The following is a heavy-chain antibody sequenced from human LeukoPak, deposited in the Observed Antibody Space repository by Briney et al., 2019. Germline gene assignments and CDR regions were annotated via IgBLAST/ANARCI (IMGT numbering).Heavy chain of an antibody. J-gene: IGHJ4*02. V-gene: IGHV1-2*02. D-gene: IGHD4-17*01. CDR3: ARVQMTTVTGAYFDY. Sequence: GASVKVSCKASGYTFTGYYMHWVRQAPGQGLEWMGWINPNSGGTNYAQKFQGRVTMTRDTSISTAYMELSRLRSDDTAVYYCARVQMTTVTGAYFDYWGQGTLVTVSS. CDR1: GYTFTGYY. CDR2: INPNSGGT.